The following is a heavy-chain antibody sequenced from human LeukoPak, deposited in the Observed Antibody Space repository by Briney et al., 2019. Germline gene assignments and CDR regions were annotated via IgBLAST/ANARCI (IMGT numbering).Heavy chain of an antibody. CDR3: ASPVGAGTVYYYYMDV. Sequence: GGSLRLFCAASGFTFSTHGMHWVRQAPGKGLEWVSFVRYGGSNKYQSESVKGRFTISRDKCKNTLYLQMNSLRAEDTAVYCCASPVGAGTVYYYYMDVWGKGTTVTVSS. CDR1: GFTFSTHG. J-gene: IGHJ6*03. D-gene: IGHD1-1*01. CDR2: VRYGGSNK. V-gene: IGHV3-30*02.